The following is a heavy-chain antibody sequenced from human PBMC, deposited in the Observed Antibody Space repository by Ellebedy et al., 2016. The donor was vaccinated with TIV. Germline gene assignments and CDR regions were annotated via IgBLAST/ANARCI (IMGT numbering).Heavy chain of an antibody. V-gene: IGHV3-66*03. J-gene: IGHJ4*02. CDR3: ARAPEGIVILSPDY. CDR1: GFTVRDNY. CDR2: IYVNDNV. D-gene: IGHD2/OR15-2a*01. Sequence: GESLKISCAASGFTVRDNYMSWVRQAPGKGLEWISIIYVNDNVYYADSVKGRFTISRDNSKNTVYLQMSSLGSEDTAVYFCARAPEGIVILSPDYWGQGALVTVSS.